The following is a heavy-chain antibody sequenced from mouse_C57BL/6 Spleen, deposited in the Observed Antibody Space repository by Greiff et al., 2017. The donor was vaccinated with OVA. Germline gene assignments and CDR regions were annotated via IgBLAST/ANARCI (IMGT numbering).Heavy chain of an antibody. Sequence: VQLQQSGAELVRPGASVTLSCKASGYTFTDYEMHWVKQTPVHGLEWIGAIDPETGGTAYNQKFKGKAILTADKSSSTAYMELRSLTSEDSAVYYCTRWAYDYDGTFDYWGQGTTLTVSS. V-gene: IGHV1-15*01. J-gene: IGHJ2*01. CDR3: TRWAYDYDGTFDY. D-gene: IGHD2-4*01. CDR1: GYTFTDYE. CDR2: IDPETGGT.